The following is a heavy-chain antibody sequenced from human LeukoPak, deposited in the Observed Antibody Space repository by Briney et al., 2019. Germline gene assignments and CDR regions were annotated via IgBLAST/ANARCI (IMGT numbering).Heavy chain of an antibody. CDR2: IYTSGST. CDR3: ARDYYGSGSYYSGVWFDP. Sequence: TSETLSLTCTVSGGSISSYYWSWIRQPAGKGLEWIGRIYTSGSTNYNPSLKSRVTMSVDTSKNQFSLKLSSVTAADTAVYYCARDYYGSGSYYSGVWFDPWGQGTLVTVSS. D-gene: IGHD3-10*01. V-gene: IGHV4-4*07. J-gene: IGHJ5*02. CDR1: GGSISSYY.